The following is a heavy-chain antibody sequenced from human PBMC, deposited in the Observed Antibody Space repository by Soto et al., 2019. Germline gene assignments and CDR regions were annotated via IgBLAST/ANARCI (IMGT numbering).Heavy chain of an antibody. J-gene: IGHJ4*02. CDR3: ATGPAFDY. CDR1: GFTFSSYA. V-gene: IGHV3-30-3*01. CDR2: ISYDGSNK. Sequence: GGSLRLSCAASGFTFSSYAMHWVRQAPGKGLEWVAVISYDGSNKYYADSVKGRFTISRDNSKNTLYLQMNSLRAEDTAVYYCATGPAFDYWGQGTLVTAPQ.